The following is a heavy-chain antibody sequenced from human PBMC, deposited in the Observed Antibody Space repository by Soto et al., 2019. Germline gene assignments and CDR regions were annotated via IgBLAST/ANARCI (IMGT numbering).Heavy chain of an antibody. CDR1: GGAISSGGYY. V-gene: IGHV4-31*03. CDR2: IYYSGST. J-gene: IGHJ5*02. Sequence: QVQLQESGPGLVKPSQTLSLTCTVSGGAISSGGYYWSWIRQHPGKGLEWIGYIYYSGSTYYNPSLKRRVTRSVDTSKNQFSLKLSSVTAAATAVYYCARTSYDSSGTAADPWGQGSLVTVSS. D-gene: IGHD3-22*01. CDR3: ARTSYDSSGTAADP.